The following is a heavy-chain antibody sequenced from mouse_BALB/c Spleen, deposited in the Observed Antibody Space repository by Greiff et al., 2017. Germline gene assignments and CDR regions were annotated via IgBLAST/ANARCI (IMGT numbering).Heavy chain of an antibody. CDR1: GFTFSSFG. Sequence: EVQVVESGGGLVQPGGSRKLSCAASGFTFSSFGMHWVRQAPEKGLEWVAYISSGSSTIYYADTVKGRFTISRDNPKNTLFLQMTSLRSEDTAMYYCARSSLGQDFDYWGQGTTLTVSS. D-gene: IGHD4-1*01. V-gene: IGHV5-17*02. CDR3: ARSSLGQDFDY. CDR2: ISSGSSTI. J-gene: IGHJ2*01.